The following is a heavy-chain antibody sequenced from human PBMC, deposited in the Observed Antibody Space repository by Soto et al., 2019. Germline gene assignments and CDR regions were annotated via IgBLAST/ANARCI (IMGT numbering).Heavy chain of an antibody. V-gene: IGHV3-23*01. Sequence: GGSLSLSCAASGFTFSSYAMSWVRQAPGKGLEWVSAISGSGGSTYYADSVKGRFTISRDNSKNTLYLQMNSLRAEDTAVYYCAKAEEYYYDSSGYPQDYWGQGTLVTVSS. D-gene: IGHD3-22*01. J-gene: IGHJ4*02. CDR3: AKAEEYYYDSSGYPQDY. CDR2: ISGSGGST. CDR1: GFTFSSYA.